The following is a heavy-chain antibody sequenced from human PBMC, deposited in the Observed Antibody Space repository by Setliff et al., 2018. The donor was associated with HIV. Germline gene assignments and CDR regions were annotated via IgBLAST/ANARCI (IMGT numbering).Heavy chain of an antibody. CDR2: INTNTGKP. Sequence: ASVKVSCKASGYTFRSYGINWVRQAPGQGLEWMGWINTNTGKPTYAQGFTGRYVFSLDTSVSAAYLQINSLKAEDSAVYYCASFSGYIDWSTHNWFDPWG. J-gene: IGHJ5*02. CDR3: ASFSGYIDWSTHNWFDP. D-gene: IGHD3-9*01. CDR1: GYTFRSYG. V-gene: IGHV7-4-1*02.